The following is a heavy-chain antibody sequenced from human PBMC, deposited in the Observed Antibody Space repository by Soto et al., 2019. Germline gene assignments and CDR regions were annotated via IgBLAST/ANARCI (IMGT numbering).Heavy chain of an antibody. V-gene: IGHV5-51*01. D-gene: IGHD3-3*01. J-gene: IGHJ6*02. CDR1: GYSFTSYW. CDR3: ARLKGGGYDFSLYYGMDV. Sequence: GESLKISCKGSGYSFTSYWIGWVRQMPGKGLEWMGIIYPGDSDTRYSPSFQGQVTISADKSISTAYLQWSSLKASDTGMYYCARLKGGGYDFSLYYGMDVWGQGTTVTVSS. CDR2: IYPGDSDT.